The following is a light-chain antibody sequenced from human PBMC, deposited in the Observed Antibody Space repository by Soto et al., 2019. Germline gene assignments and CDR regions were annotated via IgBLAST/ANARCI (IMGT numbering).Light chain of an antibody. CDR2: EDI. J-gene: IGLJ2*01. CDR3: QAWDSSTAV. Sequence: SYELTQPPSVSVSPGQTASITCSGDKLGDKYACWYQQKPGQSPVLVIYEDIKRPSRIPERFSGSNAGNTATLTISGTQAMDEADYYCQAWDSSTAVFGGGTKLTVL. CDR1: KLGDKY. V-gene: IGLV3-1*01.